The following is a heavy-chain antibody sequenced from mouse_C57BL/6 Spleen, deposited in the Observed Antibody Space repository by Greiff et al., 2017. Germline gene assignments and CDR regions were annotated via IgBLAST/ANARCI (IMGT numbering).Heavy chain of an antibody. J-gene: IGHJ2*01. CDR3: ARHYGSSYEVYFDY. V-gene: IGHV1-75*01. CDR1: GYTFTDYY. CDR2: IFPGSGST. Sequence: QVQLQQSGPELVKPGASVKISCKASGYTFTDYYINWVKQRPGQGLEWIGWIFPGSGSTYYNEKFKGKATLTVDKSSSTAYMLLSSLTSEDSAVYFCARHYGSSYEVYFDYWGQGTTLTVSS. D-gene: IGHD1-1*01.